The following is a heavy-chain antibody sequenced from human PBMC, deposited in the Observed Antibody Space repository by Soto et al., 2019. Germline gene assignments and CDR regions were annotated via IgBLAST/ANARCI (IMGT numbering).Heavy chain of an antibody. CDR2: INPSGGST. CDR1: GYTFTSYY. J-gene: IGHJ5*02. V-gene: IGHV1-46*01. D-gene: IGHD3-3*01. CDR3: ARDYRARFLEWTEIFP. Sequence: QVQLVQSGAEVKKPGASVKVSCKASGYTFTSYYMHWVRQAPGQGLEWMGIINPSGGSTSYAQKFQGRVTMTRDTSTSTVYMELSSLRSEDTAVYYCARDYRARFLEWTEIFPWGQGTLVTVSS.